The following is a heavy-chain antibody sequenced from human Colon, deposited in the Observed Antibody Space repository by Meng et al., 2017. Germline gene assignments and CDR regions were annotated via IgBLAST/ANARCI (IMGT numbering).Heavy chain of an antibody. CDR1: GYTFIDFY. J-gene: IGHJ4*02. CDR3: AREGYGSSASYYY. V-gene: IGHV1-2*06. D-gene: IGHD5-18*01. Sequence: ASVKVSCKASGYTFIDFYMHWVRQAPGHGLEWLGRINPYSGGTNYGQKFQGRVTMTRDTSIGTAYMELRGLTSDDTAVYYCAREGYGSSASYYYWGQGTLVTVSS. CDR2: INPYSGGT.